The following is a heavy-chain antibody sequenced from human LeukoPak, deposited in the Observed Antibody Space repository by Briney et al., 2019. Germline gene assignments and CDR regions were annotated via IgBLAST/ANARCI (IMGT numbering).Heavy chain of an antibody. J-gene: IGHJ3*02. CDR3: ARSITMVRGVISHDAFDI. D-gene: IGHD3-10*01. V-gene: IGHV4-30-2*01. CDR2: IYHSGST. CDR1: DGSISSGGYS. Sequence: PSETLSLTCAVSDGSISSGGYSWSWIRQPPGKGLEWIGYIYHSGSTYYNPSLKSRVTISVDRSKNQFSLKLSSVTAADTAVYYCARSITMVRGVISHDAFDIWGQGTMVTVSS.